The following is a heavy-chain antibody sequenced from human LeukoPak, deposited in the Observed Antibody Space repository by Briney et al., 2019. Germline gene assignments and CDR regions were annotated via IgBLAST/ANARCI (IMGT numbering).Heavy chain of an antibody. V-gene: IGHV1-8*01. CDR3: ARGQTRRFLEWLYFDY. Sequence: ASVKVSCKASGYTFTGYDINWVRQATGQGLEWMGWMNPNSGSTGYAQKLQGRVTMTRNTSISTAYMELSSLRSEDTAVYYCARGQTRRFLEWLYFDYWGQGTLVTVSS. J-gene: IGHJ4*02. CDR2: MNPNSGST. D-gene: IGHD3-3*01. CDR1: GYTFTGYD.